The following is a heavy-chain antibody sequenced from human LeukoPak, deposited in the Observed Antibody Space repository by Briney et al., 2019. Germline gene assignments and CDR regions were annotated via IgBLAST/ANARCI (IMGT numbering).Heavy chain of an antibody. J-gene: IGHJ5*02. V-gene: IGHV3-74*01. CDR2: MDTDGRTT. CDR3: ATDVTGSEDR. CDR1: GFPFGNFW. Sequence: GGSLRLSCVVSGFPFGNFWMHWVRQVPGKGLVWVARMDTDGRTTDYADSVKGRFTISRDNARNTLYLQMRSLRADDTALYYCATDVTGSEDRWGQGTLVTISS. D-gene: IGHD6-25*01.